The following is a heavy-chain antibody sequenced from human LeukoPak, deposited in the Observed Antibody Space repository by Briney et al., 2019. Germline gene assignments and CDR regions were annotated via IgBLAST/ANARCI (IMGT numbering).Heavy chain of an antibody. D-gene: IGHD6-13*01. J-gene: IGHJ4*02. V-gene: IGHV3-33*01. Sequence: PGGSLRLSCAASGFTFSSYVMHWVRQAPGKGLEWVAVIWYDGSNKYYADSVKGRFTISRDNSKNTLYLQMNSLRAEDTAVYYCARVAGIAAAGDFDYWGQGTLVTVSS. CDR3: ARVAGIAAAGDFDY. CDR2: IWYDGSNK. CDR1: GFTFSSYV.